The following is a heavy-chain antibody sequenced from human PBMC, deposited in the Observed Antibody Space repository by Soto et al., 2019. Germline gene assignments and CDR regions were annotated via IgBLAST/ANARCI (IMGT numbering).Heavy chain of an antibody. J-gene: IGHJ4*02. D-gene: IGHD3-22*01. CDR3: VTRDYYDSSGYYSPGFDY. Sequence: GGSLRLSCSASGFTFSSYAMHWVRQAPGKGLEYVSAISSNGGSTYYADSVKGRFTISRDNSKNTLYLQMSSLRAEDTAVYYCVTRDYYDSSGYYSPGFDYWGQGTLVTLPS. V-gene: IGHV3-64D*08. CDR2: ISSNGGST. CDR1: GFTFSSYA.